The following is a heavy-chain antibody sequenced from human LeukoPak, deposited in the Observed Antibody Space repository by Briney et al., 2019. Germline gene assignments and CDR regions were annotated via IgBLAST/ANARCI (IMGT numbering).Heavy chain of an antibody. CDR2: INPNGGST. J-gene: IGHJ5*02. V-gene: IGHV1-46*01. CDR3: ARGGYSNRNWFDP. Sequence: ASVKVSCKASGYTFTSYSMHWVRQAPGQGLEWMGIINPNGGSTSYAQKFQGRVTMTGDMSTSTVYMELSSLRSEDTAVYYCARGGYSNRNWFDPWGQGTLVTVSS. CDR1: GYTFTSYS. D-gene: IGHD6-13*01.